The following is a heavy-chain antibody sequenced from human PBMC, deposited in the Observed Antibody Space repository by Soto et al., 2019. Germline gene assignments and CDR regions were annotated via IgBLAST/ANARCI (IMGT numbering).Heavy chain of an antibody. CDR1: GFTFSSYD. J-gene: IGHJ6*02. CDR3: ARGYCSSTSCYTEFGYYYGMDV. CDR2: IGTAGDT. V-gene: IGHV3-13*01. Sequence: PGGSLILSCAASGFTFSSYDMHWVRQATGKGLEWVSAIGTAGDTYYPGSVKGRFTISRENAKNSLYLQMNSLRAGDTAVYYCARGYCSSTSCYTEFGYYYGMDVWGQGTTVTVPS. D-gene: IGHD2-2*02.